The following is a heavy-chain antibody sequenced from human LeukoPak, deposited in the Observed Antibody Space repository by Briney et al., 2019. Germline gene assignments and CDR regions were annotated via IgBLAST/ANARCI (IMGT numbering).Heavy chain of an antibody. J-gene: IGHJ4*02. D-gene: IGHD3-10*01. CDR2: ISAYNGNT. CDR1: GYIFTGYY. CDR3: ARDTWGVLLWFAIDY. Sequence: GASVKVSCKASGYIFTGYYMHWVRQAPGQGLEWMGWISAYNGNTNYAQKLQGRVTMTTDTSTSTAYMELRSLRSDDTAVYYCARDTWGVLLWFAIDYWGQGTLVTVSS. V-gene: IGHV1-18*04.